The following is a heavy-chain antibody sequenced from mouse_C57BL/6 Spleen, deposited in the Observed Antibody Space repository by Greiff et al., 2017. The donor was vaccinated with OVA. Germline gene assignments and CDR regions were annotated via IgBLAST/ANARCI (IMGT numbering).Heavy chain of an antibody. V-gene: IGHV1-43*01. J-gene: IGHJ4*01. CDR1: GYSFTGYY. CDR3: ARGLYYYGSSYYAMDY. D-gene: IGHD1-1*01. Sequence: EVQLVESGPELVKPGASVKISCKASGYSFTGYYMHWVKQSSEKSLEWIGEINPSTGGTSYNQKFKGKATLTVDKSSSTAYMQLKSLTSEDSAVYYCARGLYYYGSSYYAMDYWGQGTSVTVSS. CDR2: INPSTGGT.